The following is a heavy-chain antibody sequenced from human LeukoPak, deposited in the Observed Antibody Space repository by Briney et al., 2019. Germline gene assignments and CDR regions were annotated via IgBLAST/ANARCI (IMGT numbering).Heavy chain of an antibody. CDR1: GGSFNRYY. D-gene: IGHD2-15*01. Sequence: PSQTLSLTCTVSGGSFNRYYWSWIRQPAGKGLEWIGRIFDTESTNYNPSLKSRATMSIDTSKNQISLRLTSVTAADTAMYYCANTGFCHGGNCYSDVFEMWGQGTMVTVSS. CDR2: IFDTEST. V-gene: IGHV4-4*07. J-gene: IGHJ3*02. CDR3: ANTGFCHGGNCYSDVFEM.